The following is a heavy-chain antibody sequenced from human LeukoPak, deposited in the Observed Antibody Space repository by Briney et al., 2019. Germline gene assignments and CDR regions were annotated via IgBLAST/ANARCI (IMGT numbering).Heavy chain of an antibody. D-gene: IGHD3-22*01. J-gene: IGHJ4*02. CDR1: GYTFTGYY. Sequence: ASVKVSCKASGYTFTGYYMHWVRQAPGQGLEWMGWINPNSGGTNYAQKFQGRVTMTRDTSISTAYMELSRLRSDDTAVYYCARDYYYDSSGYYYICYFDSWGQGTLVTVSS. V-gene: IGHV1-2*02. CDR2: INPNSGGT. CDR3: ARDYYYDSSGYYYICYFDS.